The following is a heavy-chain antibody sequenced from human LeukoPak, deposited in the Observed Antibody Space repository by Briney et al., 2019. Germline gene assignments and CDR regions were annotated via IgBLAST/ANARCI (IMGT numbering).Heavy chain of an antibody. CDR2: INHDGSEK. CDR1: GFTFSTYW. D-gene: IGHD3-10*01. CDR3: ARDRRYGSGSYYFDY. V-gene: IGHV3-7*01. J-gene: IGHJ4*02. Sequence: GGSLRLSCAASGFTFSTYWMTWVRQPPGKGLEWVAHINHDGSEKYYVDSVKGRFTISRDNAKNSLYLQMNSLRAEDTAVYYCARDRRYGSGSYYFDYWGQGTLVTVSS.